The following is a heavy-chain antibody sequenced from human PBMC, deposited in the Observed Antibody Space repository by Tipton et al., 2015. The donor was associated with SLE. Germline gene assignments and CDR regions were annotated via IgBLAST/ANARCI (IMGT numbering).Heavy chain of an antibody. CDR1: GFTFSSYA. CDR3: AREGNWAGEVDY. CDR2: ISYDGSNK. J-gene: IGHJ4*02. D-gene: IGHD7-27*01. Sequence: SLRLSCAASGFTFSSYAMHWVRQAPGKGLQWVAVISYDGSNKYYADSVKGRFIFSRENSKNTLYLQMNGLRAEDTAVYYCAREGNWAGEVDYWGQGTLVTVSS. V-gene: IGHV3-30*04.